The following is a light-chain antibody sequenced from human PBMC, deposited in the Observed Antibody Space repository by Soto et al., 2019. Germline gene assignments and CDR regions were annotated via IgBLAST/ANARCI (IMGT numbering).Light chain of an antibody. CDR2: DAS. Sequence: EIVLTQSPDTLSLSPGERATLSCRASQSVRNNYLAWYQQKPGQAPRFLIFDASSRATGIPDRFSGSGSGTDFTLTISRLEPEEFAVYYCQQYGSTPLTFGGGNKV. V-gene: IGKV3-20*01. J-gene: IGKJ4*01. CDR3: QQYGSTPLT. CDR1: QSVRNNY.